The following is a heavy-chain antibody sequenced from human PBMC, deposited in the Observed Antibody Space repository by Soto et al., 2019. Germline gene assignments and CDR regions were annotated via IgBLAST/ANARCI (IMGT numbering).Heavy chain of an antibody. D-gene: IGHD3-10*01. CDR1: GFNFSNHA. CDR2: ISGSGGST. Sequence: GRSHRLRYAASGFNFSNHAMSWVRQAPGKGLEWVSAISGSGGSTYYADSVKGRFTISRDNSKNTLYLQMNSLRAEDTAVYYCAKGPMVRGVIIYYGMDVWGQGTTVTVSS. J-gene: IGHJ6*02. V-gene: IGHV3-23*01. CDR3: AKGPMVRGVIIYYGMDV.